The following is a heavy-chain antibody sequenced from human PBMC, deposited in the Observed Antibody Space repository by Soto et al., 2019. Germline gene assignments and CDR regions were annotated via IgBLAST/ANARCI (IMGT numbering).Heavy chain of an antibody. CDR3: ARACSGGSCYTGGSNWFEP. D-gene: IGHD2-15*01. CDR2: ISAYNGNT. J-gene: IGHJ5*02. V-gene: IGHV1-18*01. Sequence: ASVKVSCKASGYTFTSYGISWVRQAPGQGLEWMGWISAYNGNTNYAQKLQGRVTMTTDTSTSTAYVELRSLRSDDTAVYYCARACSGGSCYTGGSNWFEPWGQGTLVTVSS. CDR1: GYTFTSYG.